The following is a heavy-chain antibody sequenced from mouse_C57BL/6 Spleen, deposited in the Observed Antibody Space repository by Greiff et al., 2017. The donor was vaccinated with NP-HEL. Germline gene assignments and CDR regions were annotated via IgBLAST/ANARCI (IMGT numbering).Heavy chain of an antibody. Sequence: VKLLESGAELVKPGASVKISCKASGYAFSSYWMNWVKQRPGKGLEWIGQIYPGDGDTNYNGKFKGKATLTADKSSSTAYMQLSSLTSEDSAVYFCARHLLNYAMDYWGQGTSVTVSS. CDR2: IYPGDGDT. CDR1: GYAFSSYW. J-gene: IGHJ4*01. CDR3: ARHLLNYAMDY. D-gene: IGHD2-10*01. V-gene: IGHV1-80*01.